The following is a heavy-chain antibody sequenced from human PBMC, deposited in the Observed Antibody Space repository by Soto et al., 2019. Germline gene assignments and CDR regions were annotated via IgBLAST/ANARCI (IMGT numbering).Heavy chain of an antibody. Sequence: GGSLRLSCAASRFTFSGYARSWVRQAPGKGLEWVSAISGSGGSTYYGDSVKGRFTISRHNSKNTLYLQMNSLRAEDTAVYYCATIPYVWGSYRYYYYRMDVWGQGTTVTVSS. V-gene: IGHV3-23*01. CDR1: RFTFSGYA. CDR3: ATIPYVWGSYRYYYYRMDV. J-gene: IGHJ6*02. D-gene: IGHD3-16*02. CDR2: ISGSGGST.